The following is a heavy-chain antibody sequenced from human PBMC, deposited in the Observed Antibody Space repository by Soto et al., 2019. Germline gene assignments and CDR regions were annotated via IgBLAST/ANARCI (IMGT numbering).Heavy chain of an antibody. V-gene: IGHV4-59*01. D-gene: IGHD4-4*01. CDR2: IYYSGST. CDR3: ARVKEGMTTVTYNWFDP. CDR1: GGSISSYY. J-gene: IGHJ5*02. Sequence: SETLSLTCTVSGGSISSYYWSWIRQPPGKGLEWIGYIYYSGSTNYNPSLKSRVTISVDTSKNQFSLKLSSVTAADTAVYYCARVKEGMTTVTYNWFDPWGQGTLVTVSS.